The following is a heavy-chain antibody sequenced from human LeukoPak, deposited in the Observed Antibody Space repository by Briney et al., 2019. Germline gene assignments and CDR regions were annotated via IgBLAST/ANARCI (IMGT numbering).Heavy chain of an antibody. CDR1: GFTFSSYE. V-gene: IGHV3-48*03. J-gene: IGHJ5*02. D-gene: IGHD3-10*01. Sequence: SGGSLILSCASSGFTFSSYEMNWVRQAPGKGLEWVSYISSSGSTIYYADSVKGRFTISRDNAKNSLYLQMNSLRAEDTAVYYCARGLWFGELSGLNWFDPWGQGTLVTVSS. CDR2: ISSSGSTI. CDR3: ARGLWFGELSGLNWFDP.